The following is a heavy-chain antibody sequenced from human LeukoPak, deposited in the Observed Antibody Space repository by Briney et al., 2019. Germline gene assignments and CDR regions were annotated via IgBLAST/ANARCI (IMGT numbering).Heavy chain of an antibody. CDR3: ARDAPIDYDSSGYYPPI. CDR1: GGSISSGDYY. V-gene: IGHV4-30-4*01. J-gene: IGHJ3*02. CDR2: IYYSGST. D-gene: IGHD3-22*01. Sequence: SETLSLTCTVSGGSISSGDYYWSWIGQPPGKGLEWIGYIYYSGSTYYNPSLKSRVTISVDTSKNQFSLKLSSVTAADTAVYYCARDAPIDYDSSGYYPPIWGQGTMVTVSS.